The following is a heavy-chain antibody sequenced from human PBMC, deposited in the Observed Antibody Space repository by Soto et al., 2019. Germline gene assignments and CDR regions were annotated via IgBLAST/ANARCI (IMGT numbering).Heavy chain of an antibody. CDR1: GGSISSYY. CDR2: IYYSGST. V-gene: IGHV4-59*08. J-gene: IGHJ4*02. Sequence: SETLSLTCTVSGGSISSYYWSWIRQPPGKGLEWIGYIYYSGSTNYNPSHKSRDTISVDTSKNQFSLKLSSVTAADTAVYYCARRYSSSFDFWGQGTLVTVSS. CDR3: ARRYSSSFDF. D-gene: IGHD6-13*01.